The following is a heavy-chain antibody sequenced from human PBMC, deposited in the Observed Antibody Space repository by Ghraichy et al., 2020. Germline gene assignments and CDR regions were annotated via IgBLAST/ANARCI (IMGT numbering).Heavy chain of an antibody. CDR3: ARFHMVRGVITSYYYYGMDV. V-gene: IGHV2-70*01. Sequence: SGPTLVKPTQTLTLTCTFSGFSLSTSGMCVSWIRQPPGKALEWLALIDWDDDKYYSTSLKTRLTISKDTSKNQVVLTMTNMDPVDTATYYCARFHMVRGVITSYYYYGMDVWGQGTTVTVSS. CDR2: IDWDDDK. D-gene: IGHD3-10*01. CDR1: GFSLSTSGMC. J-gene: IGHJ6*02.